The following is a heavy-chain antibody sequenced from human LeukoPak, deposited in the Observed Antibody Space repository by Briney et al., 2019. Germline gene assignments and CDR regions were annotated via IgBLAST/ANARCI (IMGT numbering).Heavy chain of an antibody. J-gene: IGHJ4*02. CDR1: GYTSTSYG. CDR3: ARVNYDYVWGSYRSPLDY. D-gene: IGHD3-16*02. Sequence: ASVKVSCKASGYTSTSYGISWVRQAPGQGLEWMGWISAYNGNTNYAQKLQGRVTMTTDTSTSTAYMELRSLRSDDTAVYYCARVNYDYVWGSYRSPLDYWGQGTLVTVSS. CDR2: ISAYNGNT. V-gene: IGHV1-18*01.